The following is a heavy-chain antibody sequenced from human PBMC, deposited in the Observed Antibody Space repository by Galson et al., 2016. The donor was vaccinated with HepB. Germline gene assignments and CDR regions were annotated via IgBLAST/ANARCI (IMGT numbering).Heavy chain of an antibody. CDR2: IYWDDDK. J-gene: IGHJ4*02. V-gene: IGHV2-5*02. D-gene: IGHD3-10*01. Sequence: PALVKPTQTLTLTCAFSGFSLTTSGVGVGWIRQPPGKALEWLAFIYWDDDKRCSPSLKSRLTIAKGTSKNQVVLTMTNMDPVDTATFYCAHRRYYGAAFPLDYWGQGTLVTVSS. CDR1: GFSLTTSGVG. CDR3: AHRRYYGAAFPLDY.